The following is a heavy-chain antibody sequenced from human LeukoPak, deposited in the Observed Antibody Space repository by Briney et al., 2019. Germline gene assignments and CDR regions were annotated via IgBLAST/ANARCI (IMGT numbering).Heavy chain of an antibody. Sequence: GGSLTLPCAASGFTFSHSWMSWLRHAPGKGLEWVANIKQDGSEKNYVDSVKGRFTISRDNAKNSLYLQMNILRAEDTAVYYCARDLYASGSYDYWGQGTLVTVSS. D-gene: IGHD3-10*01. V-gene: IGHV3-7*04. CDR2: IKQDGSEK. CDR3: ARDLYASGSYDY. CDR1: GFTFSHSW. J-gene: IGHJ4*02.